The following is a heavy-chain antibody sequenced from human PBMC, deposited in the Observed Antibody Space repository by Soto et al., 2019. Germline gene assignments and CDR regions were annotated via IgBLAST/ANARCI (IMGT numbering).Heavy chain of an antibody. V-gene: IGHV3-30*18. D-gene: IGHD5-18*01. CDR2: IAYDVSNK. Sequence: GGSLRLSCAASGFTFSSYGMYWVRQAPGKGLECVAAIAYDVSNKYHADSVKGRFTISRGNSKNTLYLQMNSLRVEDTAVYYCAKDIVRYTYGACDYWGREPWSPSPQ. CDR3: AKDIVRYTYGACDY. J-gene: IGHJ4*02. CDR1: GFTFSSYG.